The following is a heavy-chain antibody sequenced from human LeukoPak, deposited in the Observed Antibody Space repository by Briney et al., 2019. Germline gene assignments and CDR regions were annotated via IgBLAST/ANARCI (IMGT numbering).Heavy chain of an antibody. D-gene: IGHD1-26*01. J-gene: IGHJ6*02. CDR1: GYTFTSNY. V-gene: IGHV1-46*01. Sequence: GASVKVSCKASGYTFTSNYIHWVRQAPGQGLEWMGMIYPRDGSTSYAQKFQGRVTVTRDTSTSTAYMELRSLKSDDTAVYYCVSHIKPAGPWDGMDVWGQGTTVIVSS. CDR3: VSHIKPAGPWDGMDV. CDR2: IYPRDGST.